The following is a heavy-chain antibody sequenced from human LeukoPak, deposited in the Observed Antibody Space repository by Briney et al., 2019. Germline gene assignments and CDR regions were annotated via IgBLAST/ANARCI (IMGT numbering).Heavy chain of an antibody. V-gene: IGHV3-11*04. J-gene: IGHJ4*02. CDR1: GFTFSDYY. D-gene: IGHD3-22*01. Sequence: PGGSLRLSCAASGFTFSDYYMSWLRQAPGKGLEWVSYISSSGSTIYYADSVKGRLTISRDNSKNSLYLQMNSLRAEDTAVYYCATSITMIPDYWGQGTLVTVSS. CDR2: ISSSGSTI. CDR3: ATSITMIPDY.